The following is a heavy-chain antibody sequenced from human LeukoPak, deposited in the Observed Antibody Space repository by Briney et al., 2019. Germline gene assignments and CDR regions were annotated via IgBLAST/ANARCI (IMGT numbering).Heavy chain of an antibody. J-gene: IGHJ5*01. CDR2: IWNDGSNE. V-gene: IGHV3-33*01. D-gene: IGHD3-10*01. CDR1: GFTFNKYG. CDR3: ARDGSGLAVRGWFDF. Sequence: GGSLRLSCVASGFTFNKYGIHWVRQAPGKGLEWVAVIWNDGSNEYYADSVKGRLAISRDNDKSTVNLQMNSLRAEDTAVYYCARDGSGLAVRGWFDFWGQGTLVTVSS.